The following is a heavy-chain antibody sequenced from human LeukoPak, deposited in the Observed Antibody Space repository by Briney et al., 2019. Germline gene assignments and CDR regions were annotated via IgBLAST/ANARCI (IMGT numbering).Heavy chain of an antibody. V-gene: IGHV4-39*07. D-gene: IGHD5-12*01. CDR3: ARSGYDWYYFDY. J-gene: IGHJ4*02. CDR1: GGSISSSSYY. CDR2: IYYSGST. Sequence: SETLSLTCTVSGGSISSSSYYWGWIRQPPGKGLEWIGSIYYSGSTYYNPSLKSRVTISVDTSKNQFSLKLSSVTAADTAVYYCARSGYDWYYFDYWGQGTLVTVSS.